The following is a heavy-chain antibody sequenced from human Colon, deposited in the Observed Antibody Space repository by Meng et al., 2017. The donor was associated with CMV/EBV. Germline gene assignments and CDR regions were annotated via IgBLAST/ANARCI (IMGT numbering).Heavy chain of an antibody. V-gene: IGHV3-23*01. CDR2: ISGPGSGS. Sequence: GGSLRLSCTASGFIFSDYAMTWVRQAPGKGLEWVSGISGPGSGSYYADSVKGRFTISRDNANNPLYLDMNSLSAEDTAVYYCAKALDYYASGSYFDYWGQGTLVTVSS. CDR3: AKALDYYASGSYFDY. CDR1: GFIFSDYA. J-gene: IGHJ4*02. D-gene: IGHD3-10*01.